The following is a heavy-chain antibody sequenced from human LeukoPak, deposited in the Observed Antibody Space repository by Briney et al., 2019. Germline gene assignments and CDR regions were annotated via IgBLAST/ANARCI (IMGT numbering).Heavy chain of an antibody. D-gene: IGHD2-21*02. CDR2: IIPILGIA. Sequence: EASVKVSWKASGGTFSSYTISWVRQAPGQGLEWMGRIIPILGIANYAQKFQGRATITADKSTSTAYMELSSLRSEDTAVYYCARGEVVVVTAIRYYYYGMDVWGQGTTVTVSS. CDR1: GGTFSSYT. V-gene: IGHV1-69*02. J-gene: IGHJ6*02. CDR3: ARGEVVVVTAIRYYYYGMDV.